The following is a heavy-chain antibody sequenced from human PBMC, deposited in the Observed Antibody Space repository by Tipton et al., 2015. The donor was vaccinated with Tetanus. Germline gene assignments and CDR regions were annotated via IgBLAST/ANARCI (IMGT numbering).Heavy chain of an antibody. CDR3: ARTTRRWLHPDN. J-gene: IGHJ4*02. Sequence: LRLSCSVSGDSMTNYYWSWIRQPPGKGLEWIAYIYYSGRTNYNPSLKSRVTILVDTSKSQFSLQLTSVTAADTAVYYCARTTRRWLHPDNWGQGTLVTVSS. V-gene: IGHV4-59*01. D-gene: IGHD5-24*01. CDR2: IYYSGRT. CDR1: GDSMTNYY.